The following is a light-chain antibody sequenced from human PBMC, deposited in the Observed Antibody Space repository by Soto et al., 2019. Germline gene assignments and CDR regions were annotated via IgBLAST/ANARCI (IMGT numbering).Light chain of an antibody. CDR3: AAWDDSLNGPV. CDR2: SNN. J-gene: IGLJ2*01. V-gene: IGLV1-44*01. CDR1: SSNIGSNT. Sequence: QSVLTQPPSASGTPGQRVTISCSGSSSNIGSNTVNSYQQLPGTAPKLLFYSNNQRPSGVPDRFSGSKSDTSASLAISGLQSEDEADYYCAAWDDSLNGPVFGGGTKLTVL.